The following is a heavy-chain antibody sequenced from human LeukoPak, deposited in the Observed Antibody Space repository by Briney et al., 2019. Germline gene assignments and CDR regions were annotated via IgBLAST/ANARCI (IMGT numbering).Heavy chain of an antibody. V-gene: IGHV3-23*01. J-gene: IGHJ5*02. CDR1: GFTFSSYA. D-gene: IGHD3-22*01. CDR3: AKDRDDYDSSGSNWFDP. CDR2: ISGSGGST. Sequence: GGSLRLSCAAPGFTFSSYAMGWVRQAPGKGLEWVSAISGSGGSTYYADSVKGRFTISRDNSKNTLYLQMNSLRAEDTAVYYCAKDRDDYDSSGSNWFDPWGQGTLVTVSS.